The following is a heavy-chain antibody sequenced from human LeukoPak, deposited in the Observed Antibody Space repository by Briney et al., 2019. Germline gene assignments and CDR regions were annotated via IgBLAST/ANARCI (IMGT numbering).Heavy chain of an antibody. J-gene: IGHJ3*02. CDR1: GGSIGSTTYY. D-gene: IGHD1-26*01. CDR3: ARHKQSGTYYDAFDI. CDR2: IYYSGST. Sequence: SETPSLTCTVSGGSIGSTTYYWGWLRQPPGKELECIGSIYYSGSTYYDPSLKSRVTISLDTSKNQFSLKLSSVTAADTAVYYCARHKQSGTYYDAFDIWGQGTMVTVSS. V-gene: IGHV4-39*01.